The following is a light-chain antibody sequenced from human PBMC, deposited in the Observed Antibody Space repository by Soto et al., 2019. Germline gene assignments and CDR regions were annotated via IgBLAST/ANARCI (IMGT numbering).Light chain of an antibody. Sequence: IVLTQSPGTLCLSPGGRATLSCRASQSVSSNLAWYQQKPGQAPRLLIYGASNRATGIPARFSGSAYGTDFTLTISSLEPEDFAVYYCQQRSNWPTFGQGTRLEIK. CDR1: QSVSSN. V-gene: IGKV3-11*01. CDR2: GAS. J-gene: IGKJ5*01. CDR3: QQRSNWPT.